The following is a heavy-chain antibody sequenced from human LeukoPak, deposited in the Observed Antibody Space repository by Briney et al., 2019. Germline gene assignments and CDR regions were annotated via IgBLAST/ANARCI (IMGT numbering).Heavy chain of an antibody. V-gene: IGHV4-4*02. Sequence: PSGTLSLTCAVSGGSISSTNWWNWVRQPPGKGLEWIGEIYHSGSTNYNPSLKSRVTISVDKSKNQFSLKLSSVTAADTAVYYCARFGSGWHYFDYWGQGTLVTVSS. D-gene: IGHD6-19*01. J-gene: IGHJ4*02. CDR2: IYHSGST. CDR3: ARFGSGWHYFDY. CDR1: GGSISSTNW.